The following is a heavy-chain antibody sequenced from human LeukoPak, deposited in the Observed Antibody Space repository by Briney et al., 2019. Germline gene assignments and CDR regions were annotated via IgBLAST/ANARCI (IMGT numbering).Heavy chain of an antibody. V-gene: IGHV1-69*13. Sequence: GASVKVSCKASGGTFSSYAISWVRQAPGQGLEWMGGIIPIFGTANYAQKFQGRVTITADESTSTAYMELSSLRSEDTAVYYCARDPPGGYYDSSGYYSPYYYYMDVWGKGTTVTVSS. J-gene: IGHJ6*03. CDR1: GGTFSSYA. D-gene: IGHD3-22*01. CDR3: ARDPPGGYYDSSGYYSPYYYYMDV. CDR2: IIPIFGTA.